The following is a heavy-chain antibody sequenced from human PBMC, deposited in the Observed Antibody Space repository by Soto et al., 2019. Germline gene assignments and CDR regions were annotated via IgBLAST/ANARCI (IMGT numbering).Heavy chain of an antibody. D-gene: IGHD4-17*01. CDR2: IIPILGIA. CDR3: ARGPSYGGNPRSDY. V-gene: IGHV1-69*02. J-gene: IGHJ4*02. Sequence: QVQLVQSGAEVKKPGSSVKVSCKASGGTFSSYTISWVRQAPGQGLEWMGRIIPILGIANYAQKCQGRVTITADKSTSTGYMELSSLRSEDTAVYYCARGPSYGGNPRSDYWGQGTLVTVSS. CDR1: GGTFSSYT.